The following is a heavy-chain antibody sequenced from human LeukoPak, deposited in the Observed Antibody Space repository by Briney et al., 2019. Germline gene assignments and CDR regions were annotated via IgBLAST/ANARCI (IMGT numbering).Heavy chain of an antibody. Sequence: GGSLRLSCAASGFTFSSYSMNWVRQAPGKGLEWVSSISSSSSYIYYADSLKGRFTISRDNAKNSLYLQMNSLRAEDTAVYYCARDPPVVVTAIVSPFDHWGQGTLVTVSS. J-gene: IGHJ4*02. CDR2: ISSSSSYI. CDR1: GFTFSSYS. CDR3: ARDPPVVVTAIVSPFDH. V-gene: IGHV3-21*01. D-gene: IGHD2-21*02.